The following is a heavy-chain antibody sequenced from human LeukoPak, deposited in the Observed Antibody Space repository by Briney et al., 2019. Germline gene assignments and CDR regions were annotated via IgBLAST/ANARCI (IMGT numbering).Heavy chain of an antibody. CDR1: GYTFTSYG. CDR2: ISAYNANT. D-gene: IGHD3-3*01. CDR3: ANAGHYDFWSGGGDWFDP. J-gene: IGHJ5*02. V-gene: IGHV1-18*01. Sequence: ASVKVSCKASGYTFTSYGVSWVRQAPGQGLEWMGWISAYNANTNYAQKLQGRVTMTTDTSTNTAYMELRSLRSDDTAVYYCANAGHYDFWSGGGDWFDPWGQGTLVTVSS.